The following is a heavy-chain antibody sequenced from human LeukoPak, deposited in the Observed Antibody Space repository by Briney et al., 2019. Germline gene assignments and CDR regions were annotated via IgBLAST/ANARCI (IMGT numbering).Heavy chain of an antibody. Sequence: GGSLRLSCAASGFTFSSYSMNWVRQAPGKGLEWVSYISSSSSTIYYADSAKGRFTISRDNSKNSLYLQMNSLRAEDTAVYYCAKESSGGWYFDYWGQGTLVTVSS. CDR3: AKESSGGWYFDY. V-gene: IGHV3-48*01. CDR1: GFTFSSYS. CDR2: ISSSSSTI. J-gene: IGHJ4*02. D-gene: IGHD6-19*01.